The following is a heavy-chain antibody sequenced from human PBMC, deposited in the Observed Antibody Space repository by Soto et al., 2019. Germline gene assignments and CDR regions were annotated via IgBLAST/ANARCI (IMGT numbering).Heavy chain of an antibody. D-gene: IGHD6-19*01. CDR2: ISHSGDNT. Sequence: GGSLRLSCAASGFTFSTYAMSWVRQAPGKGLEWVSTISHSGDNTNYADSVKGRFTISRDNAKNTLYLQMDSLRAEDTAVYYCVRAPEQRPIDFCGNGSLVTGSS. CDR1: GFTFSTYA. J-gene: IGHJ4*01. V-gene: IGHV3-23*01. CDR3: VRAPEQRPIDF.